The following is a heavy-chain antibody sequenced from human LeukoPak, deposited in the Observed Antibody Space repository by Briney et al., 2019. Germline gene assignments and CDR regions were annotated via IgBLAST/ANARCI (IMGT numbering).Heavy chain of an antibody. CDR2: ISGSGGTT. D-gene: IGHD1-14*01. Sequence: GGSLRLSCAASGFTFNNYAMNRVRQAPGKGLEWVSVISGSGGTTYYADSVKGRFTISRDSSKNTLYLQMNSLRAEDTAVYYCAKVSGGGLYYDGMDAWGQGTTVTVSS. CDR1: GFTFNNYA. CDR3: AKVSGGGLYYDGMDA. J-gene: IGHJ6*02. V-gene: IGHV3-23*01.